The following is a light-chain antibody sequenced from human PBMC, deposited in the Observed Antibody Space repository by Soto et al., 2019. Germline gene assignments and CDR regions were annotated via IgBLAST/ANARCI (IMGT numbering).Light chain of an antibody. CDR1: RDISDS. J-gene: IGKJ3*01. V-gene: IGKV1-9*01. Sequence: IQLTQSPSSLSASIGDRVTFTCRASRDISDSLAWYQQEPGKAPKLLIFAASSLHIGVPSRFSGSGSGTIFTLTISSLQPEDFATYYCQHLNAFPHVTFGPGTKVEIK. CDR3: QHLNAFPHVT. CDR2: AAS.